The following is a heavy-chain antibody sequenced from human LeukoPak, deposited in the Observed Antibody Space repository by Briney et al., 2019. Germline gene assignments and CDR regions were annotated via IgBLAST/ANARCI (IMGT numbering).Heavy chain of an antibody. CDR2: TYYSGST. D-gene: IGHD3-22*01. CDR1: GGSISSSSYY. V-gene: IGHV4-39*07. Sequence: PSETLSLTCTVSGGSISSSSYYWGWIRQPPGKGLEWIGSTYYSGSTYYNPSLKSRVTISVDTSKNHFSLKLSSVTAADTAVYYCTRLGFDSSGIGAYAFDIWGQGTVVTVSS. J-gene: IGHJ3*02. CDR3: TRLGFDSSGIGAYAFDI.